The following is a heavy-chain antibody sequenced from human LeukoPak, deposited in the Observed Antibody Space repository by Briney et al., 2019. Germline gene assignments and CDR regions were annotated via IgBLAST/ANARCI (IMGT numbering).Heavy chain of an antibody. CDR3: AKDPYFDY. J-gene: IGHJ4*02. V-gene: IGHV3-30*18. Sequence: PGGSLRLSCAASGFTFSSYGMPWVRQAPGKGLEWVAVISYDGSNKYYADSVKGRFTISRDNSKNTLYLQMNSLRAEDTAVYYCAKDPYFDYWGQGTLVTVSS. CDR1: GFTFSSYG. CDR2: ISYDGSNK.